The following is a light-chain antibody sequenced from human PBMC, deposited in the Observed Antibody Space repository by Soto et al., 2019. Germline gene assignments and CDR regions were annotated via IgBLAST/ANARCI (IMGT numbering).Light chain of an antibody. Sequence: QSALTQPASVSGSPGQSITISCTGTTSDVGSHNFVSWYQQLPGKAPKLLIYEVTKRPSGTSNRFSGSKSGNTASLTISGLQAEDEAYYYCSSFTNSILVFGGGTKLTVL. J-gene: IGLJ3*02. CDR2: EVT. CDR1: TSDVGSHNF. V-gene: IGLV2-14*01. CDR3: SSFTNSILV.